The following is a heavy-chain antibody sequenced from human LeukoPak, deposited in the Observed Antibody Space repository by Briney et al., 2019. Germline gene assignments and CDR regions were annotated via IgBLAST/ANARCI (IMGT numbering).Heavy chain of an antibody. J-gene: IGHJ4*02. CDR2: ISYTGST. CDR1: GGSTNNYH. Sequence: PSETLSLTRSVSGGSTNNYHWSWIRQPPGKGLEWIGYISYTGSTNYNPSLKSRLTMSLDTSNNRFSLKLTSVTAADTAVYYCASQLYSDGSSFDFWGQGTLVTVSS. V-gene: IGHV4-59*01. D-gene: IGHD5-18*01. CDR3: ASQLYSDGSSFDF.